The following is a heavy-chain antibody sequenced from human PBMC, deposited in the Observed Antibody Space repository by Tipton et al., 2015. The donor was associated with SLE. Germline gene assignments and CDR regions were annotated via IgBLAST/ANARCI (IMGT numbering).Heavy chain of an antibody. D-gene: IGHD3-10*01. J-gene: IGHJ5*02. CDR1: GGLFSGYY. CDR2: INYSGTT. V-gene: IGHV4-34*01. CDR3: ARGEGYYGSGSYQGWFDP. Sequence: TLSLTCALHGGLFSGYYWTWIRQPPGKGLEWIGEINYSGTTNYNPSLKSRVAISGDTSKNQFSLKLDSVTAADTAVYYCARGEGYYGSGSYQGWFDPWGQGTLVTVSS.